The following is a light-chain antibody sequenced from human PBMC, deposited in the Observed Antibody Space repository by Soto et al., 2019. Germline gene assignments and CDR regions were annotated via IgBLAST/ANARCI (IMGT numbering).Light chain of an antibody. Sequence: EIVLTQSPGTLSFSPGERATLSCRASQSVNSNYLAWYQQKRGQAPRLLIYGASSRATGIPDRFSGSGSGTDYALTIRRLAPEDFAVYSCQVSPRTFGQGTKVQSK. J-gene: IGKJ1*01. CDR3: QVSPRT. CDR2: GAS. V-gene: IGKV3-20*01. CDR1: QSVNSNY.